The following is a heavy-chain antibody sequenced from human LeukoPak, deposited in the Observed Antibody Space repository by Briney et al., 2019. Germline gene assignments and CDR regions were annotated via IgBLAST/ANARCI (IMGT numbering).Heavy chain of an antibody. D-gene: IGHD3-10*01. J-gene: IGHJ5*02. CDR1: GFTFSSYE. Sequence: GGSLRLSCAASGFTFSSYEMSWVRQAPGKGLEWVSYISSSGSTIYYADSVKGRFTISRDNAKNSLYLQMNSLRAEDTAVYYCARVRLWFGEIDPWGQGTLVTVSS. CDR3: ARVRLWFGEIDP. V-gene: IGHV3-48*03. CDR2: ISSSGSTI.